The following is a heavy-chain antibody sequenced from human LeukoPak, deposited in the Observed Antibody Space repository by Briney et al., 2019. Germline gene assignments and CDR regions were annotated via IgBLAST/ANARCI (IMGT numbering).Heavy chain of an antibody. CDR2: ISHSGGST. D-gene: IGHD3-22*01. Sequence: GGSLRLSCAASGFTFSSYGMTWVRQAPGKGLEWVSGISHSGGSTYYVDSVKGRFTISRDNSKNTLYLQMNSLRAEDTAVYYCAKSTPYDSSGYDYWGQGTLVPVSS. V-gene: IGHV3-23*01. J-gene: IGHJ4*02. CDR1: GFTFSSYG. CDR3: AKSTPYDSSGYDY.